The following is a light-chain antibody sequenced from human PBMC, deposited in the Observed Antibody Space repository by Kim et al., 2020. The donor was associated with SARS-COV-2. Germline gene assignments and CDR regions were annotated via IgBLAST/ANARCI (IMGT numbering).Light chain of an antibody. CDR1: QTFSSHF. Sequence: SPGETATVACRTSQTFSSHFLAWYQQPPGQAPRLLISGASSRATGIPDRFSGSGSETDFPLTSSRLAPEVFAMYYCQQYGTSPLTFGGGTKVDIK. CDR2: GAS. J-gene: IGKJ4*01. CDR3: QQYGTSPLT. V-gene: IGKV3-20*01.